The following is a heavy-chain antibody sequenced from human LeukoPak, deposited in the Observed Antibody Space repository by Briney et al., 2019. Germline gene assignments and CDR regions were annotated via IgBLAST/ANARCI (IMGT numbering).Heavy chain of an antibody. Sequence: ASVKVSCKASGYTFTGYYMHWVRQAPGQGLGWMGWINPNSGGTNYAQKFQGRVTMTRDTSISTAYMELSRLRSDDTAVYYCARDFIEYSSGWFRGDYWGQGTLVTVSS. CDR2: INPNSGGT. D-gene: IGHD6-19*01. CDR3: ARDFIEYSSGWFRGDY. CDR1: GYTFTGYY. J-gene: IGHJ4*02. V-gene: IGHV1-2*02.